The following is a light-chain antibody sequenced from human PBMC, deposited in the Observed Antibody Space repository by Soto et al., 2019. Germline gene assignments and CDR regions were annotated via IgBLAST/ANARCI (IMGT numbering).Light chain of an antibody. CDR2: AAS. CDR3: QQSDSTPWT. V-gene: IGKV1-39*01. J-gene: IGKJ1*01. CDR1: QGIRSA. Sequence: IQVTQSPSSLSASVGDSVTITCRTSQGIRSALGWYQQKPGKAPKFLIYAASYVQTGAPSRFSGSGSGTDFTLTITSLQPEDSATYYCQQSDSTPWTFGQGTKVDI.